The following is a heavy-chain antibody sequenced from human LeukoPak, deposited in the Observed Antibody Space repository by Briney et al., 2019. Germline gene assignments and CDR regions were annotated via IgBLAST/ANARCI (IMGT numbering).Heavy chain of an antibody. J-gene: IGHJ4*02. CDR2: VNHSGST. Sequence: PSETLSLTCAVYGGPFSGYSWNWIRQPPGKGLEWIGEVNHSGSTNYNPALKSRVTISPDTSKNQFSLKLSSVTAADTAVYYCARDRDYYGSGRILDYWGQGTLVTVSS. D-gene: IGHD3-10*01. V-gene: IGHV4-34*01. CDR3: ARDRDYYGSGRILDY. CDR1: GGPFSGYS.